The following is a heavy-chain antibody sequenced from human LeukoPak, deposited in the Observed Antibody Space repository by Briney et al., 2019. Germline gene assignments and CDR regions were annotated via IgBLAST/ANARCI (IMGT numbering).Heavy chain of an antibody. Sequence: PSETLSLTCTVSGGSISSYYWSWIRQPPGKGLEWIGYIYYSGSTNYNPSLKSRVTISVDTSKNQFSLKLSSVTAADTAVYYCARDRSPYCTNGVCYNPGYWYFDLWGRGTLVTVSS. CDR1: GGSISSYY. V-gene: IGHV4-59*01. J-gene: IGHJ2*01. D-gene: IGHD2-8*01. CDR3: ARDRSPYCTNGVCYNPGYWYFDL. CDR2: IYYSGST.